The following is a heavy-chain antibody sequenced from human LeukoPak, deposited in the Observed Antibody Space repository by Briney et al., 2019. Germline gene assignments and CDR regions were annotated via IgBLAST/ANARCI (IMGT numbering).Heavy chain of an antibody. CDR1: GFIFSDFA. CDR2: IRTKVDSYAT. V-gene: IGHV3-73*01. D-gene: IGHD3-22*01. Sequence: GGSLRLSCAASGFIFSDFAMHWIREASGKGLEWVGRIRTKVDSYATTYAASVKGRFTVSRDDSKNTAYLEMNSLKSEDTAVYYCARPSSGFHFWGQGTLVTVSS. J-gene: IGHJ4*02. CDR3: ARPSSGFHF.